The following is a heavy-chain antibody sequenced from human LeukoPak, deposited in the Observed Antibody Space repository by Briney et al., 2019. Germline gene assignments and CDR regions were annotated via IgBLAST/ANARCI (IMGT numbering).Heavy chain of an antibody. Sequence: GGSLRLSCAASGFTFSSYAMHWVRQAPGKGLEWVAVISYDGSNKYYADSVKGRFTISRDNSKNTLYLQMNSLRAEDTAVYYCARGPYYYDSSGYYHEDYWGQGTLVTVSS. CDR2: ISYDGSNK. CDR1: GFTFSSYA. CDR3: ARGPYYYDSSGYYHEDY. V-gene: IGHV3-30-3*01. D-gene: IGHD3-22*01. J-gene: IGHJ4*02.